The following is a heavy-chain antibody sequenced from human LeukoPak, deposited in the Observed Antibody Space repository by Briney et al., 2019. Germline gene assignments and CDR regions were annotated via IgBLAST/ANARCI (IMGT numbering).Heavy chain of an antibody. CDR3: ARGYSYGYGPLNWPLSWFDP. J-gene: IGHJ5*02. D-gene: IGHD5-18*01. V-gene: IGHV1-69*06. CDR1: GGTFSSYA. Sequence: ASVEVSCKASGGTFSSYAISWVRQAPGQGLEWMGGIIPIFGTANYAQKFQGRVTITADKSTSTAYMELSSLRSEDTAVYYCARGYSYGYGPLNWPLSWFDPWGQGTLVTVSS. CDR2: IIPIFGTA.